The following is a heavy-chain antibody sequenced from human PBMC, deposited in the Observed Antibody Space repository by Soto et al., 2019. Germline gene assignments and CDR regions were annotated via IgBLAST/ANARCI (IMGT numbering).Heavy chain of an antibody. CDR2: IKSKTDGGTT. CDR3: TTDLPYYYDSSGYYRDSTNPAFDI. V-gene: IGHV3-15*07. Sequence: GGSLRLSCAASGFTFSNAWMNWVRQAPGKGLEWVGRIKSKTDGGTTDYAAPVKGRFTISRDDSKNTLYLQMNSLKTEDTAVYYCTTDLPYYYDSSGYYRDSTNPAFDIWGQGTMVTVSS. D-gene: IGHD3-22*01. CDR1: GFTFSNAW. J-gene: IGHJ3*02.